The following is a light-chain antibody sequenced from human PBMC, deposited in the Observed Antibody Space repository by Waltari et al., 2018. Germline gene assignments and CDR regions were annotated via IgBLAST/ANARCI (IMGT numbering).Light chain of an antibody. Sequence: QSALTQPASVSGSPGQSITISCTGTSSDVGSYNLVSWYQQRPGKAPKLMIYEVNKRPSGVSNRFSGSMSGNTASLTISGLRAEDEADYYCCSFAGTTTYYVFGTGTQVTVL. CDR3: CSFAGTTTYYV. J-gene: IGLJ1*01. V-gene: IGLV2-23*02. CDR1: SSDVGSYNL. CDR2: EVN.